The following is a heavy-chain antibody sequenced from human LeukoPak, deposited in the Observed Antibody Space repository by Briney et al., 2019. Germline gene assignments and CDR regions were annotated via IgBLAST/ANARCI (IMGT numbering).Heavy chain of an antibody. CDR1: GFTFATYT. V-gene: IGHV3-23*01. J-gene: IGHJ4*02. D-gene: IGHD3-9*01. Sequence: GGSLRLSCAASGFTFATYTMTWVRQAPGKGLETVSTITSTGATTYFADSVRGRLTISRDNSKDAVYLQMNNLRAEDTAVYYCARGGLRYFASWGQGTLVTVSS. CDR2: ITSTGATT. CDR3: ARGGLRYFAS.